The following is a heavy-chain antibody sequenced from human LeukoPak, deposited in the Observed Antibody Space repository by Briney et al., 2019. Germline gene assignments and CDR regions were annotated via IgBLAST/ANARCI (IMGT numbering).Heavy chain of an antibody. V-gene: IGHV3-30*18. J-gene: IGHJ4*02. Sequence: GGSLRLSCAASGFTFSSYGMHWVRQAPGKGLGWVALISYDGSNKYYADSVKGRFTISRDNSKNTLYLQMNSLRAEDTAVYYCAKPSSGTTVTTDWGQGTLVTVSS. CDR3: AKPSSGTTVTTD. CDR2: ISYDGSNK. CDR1: GFTFSSYG. D-gene: IGHD4-17*01.